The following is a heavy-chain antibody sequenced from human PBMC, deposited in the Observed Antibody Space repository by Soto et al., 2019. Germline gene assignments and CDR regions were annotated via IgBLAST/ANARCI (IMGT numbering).Heavy chain of an antibody. CDR3: ARGRVSSSWLLYYYGMDV. CDR2: IIPIFGTA. V-gene: IGHV1-69*13. Sequence: SVKVSCKASGGTFSSYAISWVRQAPGHGREWMGGIIPIFGTANYAQKFQGRVTITADESTSTAYMELSSLRSEDTAVYYCARGRVSSSWLLYYYGMDVWGQGTTVTISS. CDR1: GGTFSSYA. D-gene: IGHD6-13*01. J-gene: IGHJ6*02.